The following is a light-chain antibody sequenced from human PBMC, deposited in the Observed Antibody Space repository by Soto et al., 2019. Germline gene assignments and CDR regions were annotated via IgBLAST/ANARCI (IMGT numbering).Light chain of an antibody. CDR2: AAS. Sequence: DIQMAQSPSSLSASVGDRVTITCRASQSISSSLNWYQHKPGKAPKLLIYAASSLQSGVPSRFSGSGFGTDFTLTISSLQPEDFATYYCQQSYSTPWTFGQGTKVEIK. V-gene: IGKV1-39*01. J-gene: IGKJ1*01. CDR1: QSISSS. CDR3: QQSYSTPWT.